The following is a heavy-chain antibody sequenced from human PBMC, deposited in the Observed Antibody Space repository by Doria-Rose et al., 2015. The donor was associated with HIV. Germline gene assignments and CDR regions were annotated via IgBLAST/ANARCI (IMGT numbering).Heavy chain of an antibody. CDR1: GVSLSSPGMG. D-gene: IGHD6-13*01. V-gene: IGHV2-26*01. Sequence: QVTLKESDPVLVKPTETLTLTCTVSGVSLSSPGMGVSWIRQPPGKALEWPANIFLDDERSYKTSLKSRLTISRGTSKSQVLLTMTDMDPVDTATYYCARRKSSRWYHKYYFDFWGQGTLVIVSA. CDR3: ARRKSSRWYHKYYFDF. CDR2: IFLDDER. J-gene: IGHJ4*02.